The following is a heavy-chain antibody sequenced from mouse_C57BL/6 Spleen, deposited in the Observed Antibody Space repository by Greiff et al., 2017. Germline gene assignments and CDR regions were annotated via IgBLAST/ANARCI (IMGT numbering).Heavy chain of an antibody. CDR3: ARFPFPDYGSSPPWFAY. CDR1: GFSLSTFGMG. D-gene: IGHD1-1*01. J-gene: IGHJ3*01. CDR2: IWWDDDK. V-gene: IGHV8-8*01. Sequence: QVTLKVSGPGILQPSQTLSLTCSFSGFSLSTFGMGVGWIRQPSGKGLEWLAHIWWDDDKYYNPALKSRLTISKDTSKNQVFLKIANVDTADTATYDCARFPFPDYGSSPPWFAYWGQGTLVTVSA.